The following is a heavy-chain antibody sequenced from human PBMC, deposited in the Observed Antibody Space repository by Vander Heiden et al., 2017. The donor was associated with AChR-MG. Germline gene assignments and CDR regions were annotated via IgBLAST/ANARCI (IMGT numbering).Heavy chain of an antibody. CDR3: AKLRGPGGKNAFDI. V-gene: IGHV3-23*01. J-gene: IGHJ3*02. D-gene: IGHD3-16*01. CDR2: ISGSGGST. CDR1: GFTFGSDA. Sequence: EVQLLESGGGLVQPGGSLRLSCAASGFTFGSDARSWVRQAPGKGLEWVSAISGSGGSTYYADSVKGRFTISRDNSKNTLYLQMNSLRAEDTAVYYCAKLRGPGGKNAFDIWGQGTMVTVSS.